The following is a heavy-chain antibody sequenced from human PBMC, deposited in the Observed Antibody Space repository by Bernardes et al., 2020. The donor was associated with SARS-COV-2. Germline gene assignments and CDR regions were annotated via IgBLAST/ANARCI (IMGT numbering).Heavy chain of an antibody. V-gene: IGHV3-23*01. CDR3: AKETSSGWYAVLEGGYYFDY. D-gene: IGHD6-19*01. Sequence: GGSLRLSCAASGFTFSSYAMSWVRQAPGKGLEWVSAISGSGGSTYYADSVKGRFTISRDNSKNTLYLQMNSLRAEDTAVYYCAKETSSGWYAVLEGGYYFDYWGQGTLVTVSS. CDR2: ISGSGGST. CDR1: GFTFSSYA. J-gene: IGHJ4*02.